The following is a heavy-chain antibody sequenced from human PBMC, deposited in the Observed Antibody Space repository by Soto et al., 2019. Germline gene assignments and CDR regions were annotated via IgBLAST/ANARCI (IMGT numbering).Heavy chain of an antibody. Sequence: QVQLVQSGAEVKKPGASVKVSCKVSGYTLTELSMHWVRQAPGKGLEWMGGFDPEDGETIYAQKFQGRVTMTEDTSTDTAYMELSSLRSDDTAVYYCASGRITMIVVVSERVGSDYWGQGTLVTVSS. V-gene: IGHV1-24*01. CDR2: FDPEDGET. CDR3: ASGRITMIVVVSERVGSDY. CDR1: GYTLTELS. J-gene: IGHJ4*02. D-gene: IGHD3-22*01.